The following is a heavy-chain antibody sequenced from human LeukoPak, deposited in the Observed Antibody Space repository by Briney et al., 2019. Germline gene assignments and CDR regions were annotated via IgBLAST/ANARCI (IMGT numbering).Heavy chain of an antibody. CDR1: GGSISSGGYS. CDR2: IYHSGST. D-gene: IGHD5-24*01. CDR3: ARLDMTTTTEDY. J-gene: IGHJ4*02. Sequence: SETLSLTCAVSGGSISSGGYSWSWIRQPPGKGLEWIGYIYHSGSTYYNPSLKSRVTISVDKSKNQFFLKLTSVTAADTAVYYCARLDMTTTTEDYWGQGTLVTVSS. V-gene: IGHV4-30-2*01.